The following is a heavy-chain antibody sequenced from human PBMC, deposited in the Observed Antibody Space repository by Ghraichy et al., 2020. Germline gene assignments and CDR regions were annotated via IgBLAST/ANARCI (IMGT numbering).Heavy chain of an antibody. D-gene: IGHD3-22*01. V-gene: IGHV4-59*01. Sequence: SETLSLTCTVSGGSISSYYWSWIRQPPGKGLEWIGYIYYSGSTNYNPSLKSRVTISVDTSKNQFSLKLSSVTAADTAVYYCARGRRFGSGYLIDAFDIWGQGTMVTVSS. J-gene: IGHJ3*02. CDR1: GGSISSYY. CDR3: ARGRRFGSGYLIDAFDI. CDR2: IYYSGST.